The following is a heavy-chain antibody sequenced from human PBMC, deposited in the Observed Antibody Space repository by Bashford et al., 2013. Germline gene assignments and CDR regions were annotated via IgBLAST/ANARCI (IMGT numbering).Heavy chain of an antibody. CDR3: ARAYIVVVPAAMGY. V-gene: IGHV1-2*02. D-gene: IGHD2-2*01. Sequence: ASVKVSCKASGYTFTGYYMHWVRQAPGQGLEWMGWINPNSGGTNYAQKFQGRVTMTRDTSISTAYMELSRLRSDDTAVYYCARAYIVVVPAAMGYWGQGPGHRLL. CDR1: GYTFTGYY. CDR2: INPNSGGT. J-gene: IGHJ4*02.